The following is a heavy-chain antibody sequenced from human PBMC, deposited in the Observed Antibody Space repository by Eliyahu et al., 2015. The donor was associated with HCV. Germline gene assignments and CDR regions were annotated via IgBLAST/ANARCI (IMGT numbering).Heavy chain of an antibody. CDR1: GGTFSRYS. CDR2: XIPXFGKP. J-gene: IGHJ4*02. Sequence: QVQLVQFGAEVKKPGSSVKVSCKASGGTFSRYSSSWVRQAPGQGLEWMGGXIPXFGKPNYAQKFQGRVTITADESTSTAYMELSSLRSEDTAVYYCAREGGDYCSVGNCFLLYWGQGTLVTVSS. CDR3: AREGGDYCSVGNCFLLY. D-gene: IGHD2-15*01. V-gene: IGHV1-69*01.